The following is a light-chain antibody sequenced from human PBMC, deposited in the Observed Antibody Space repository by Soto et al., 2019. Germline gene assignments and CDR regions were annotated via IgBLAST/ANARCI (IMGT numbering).Light chain of an antibody. V-gene: IGLV1-51*01. CDR1: SSNLAYNS. J-gene: IGLJ1*01. CDR3: GAWDDSMNVYV. CDR2: DDN. Sequence: VLTQPPSVSPAPGQDVTISCSGSSSNLAYNSLSWYQQLPGTAPKLLIYDDNKRPSGIPARFSGSKSGTSATLGITGLETGDEADYYCGAWDDSMNVYVFGSGTKGTVL.